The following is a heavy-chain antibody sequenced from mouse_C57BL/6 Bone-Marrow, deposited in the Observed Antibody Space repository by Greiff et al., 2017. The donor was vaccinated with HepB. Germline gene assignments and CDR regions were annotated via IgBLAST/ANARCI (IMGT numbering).Heavy chain of an antibody. CDR1: GFTFSSYA. D-gene: IGHD4-1*01. Sequence: EVKLMESGEGLVKPGGSLKLSCAASGFTFSSYAMSWVRQTPEKRLEWVAYISSGGDYIYYADTVKGRFTISRDNARNTLYLQMSSLKSEDTAMYYCTRGGNWDVDYWGQGTTLTVSS. CDR2: ISSGGDYI. J-gene: IGHJ2*01. V-gene: IGHV5-9-1*02. CDR3: TRGGNWDVDY.